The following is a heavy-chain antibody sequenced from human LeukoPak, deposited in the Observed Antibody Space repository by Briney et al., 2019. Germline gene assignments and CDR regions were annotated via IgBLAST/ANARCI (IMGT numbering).Heavy chain of an antibody. CDR2: INHSGST. V-gene: IGHV4-34*01. CDR1: GGFFSGYY. J-gene: IGHJ4*02. CDR3: ARGGTMVRGVIEPFDY. D-gene: IGHD3-10*01. Sequence: SETLSLTCAVYGGFFSGYYWSWIRQPPGKGLEWIGEINHSGSTNYNPSLKSRVTISVDTSKNQFSLKLSSVTAADTAVYYCARGGTMVRGVIEPFDYWGQGTLVTVSS.